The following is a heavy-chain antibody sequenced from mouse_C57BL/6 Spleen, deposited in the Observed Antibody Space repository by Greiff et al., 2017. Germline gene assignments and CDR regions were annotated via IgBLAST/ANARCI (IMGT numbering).Heavy chain of an antibody. V-gene: IGHV5-6*01. CDR3: ARQNGRYFDY. CDR1: GFTFSSYG. D-gene: IGHD1-1*01. J-gene: IGHJ2*01. Sequence: EVKVVESGGDLVKPGGSLKLSCAASGFTFSSYGMSWVRQTPDKRLEWVATISSGGSYTYYPDSVKGRFTISRDNAKNTLYLQMSSLKSEDTAMXYCARQNGRYFDYWGQGTTLTVSS. CDR2: ISSGGSYT.